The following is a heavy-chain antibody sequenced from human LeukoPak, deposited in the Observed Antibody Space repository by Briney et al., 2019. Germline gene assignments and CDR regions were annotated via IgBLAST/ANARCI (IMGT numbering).Heavy chain of an antibody. CDR3: ARADYGDYVEY. V-gene: IGHV3-30-3*01. Sequence: GGSLRLSCVASGFTFSSYFMHWVRQAPGKGLEWVALIAYDGGKQYYGESVKGRFTISRDNSKNTLYLQMNSLRAEDTAVYYCARADYGDYVEYWGQGTLVTVSS. CDR2: IAYDGGKQ. CDR1: GFTFSSYF. J-gene: IGHJ4*02. D-gene: IGHD4-17*01.